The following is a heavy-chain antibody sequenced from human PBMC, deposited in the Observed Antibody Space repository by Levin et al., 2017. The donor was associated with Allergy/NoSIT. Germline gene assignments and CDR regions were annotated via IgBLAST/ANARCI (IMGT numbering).Heavy chain of an antibody. V-gene: IGHV3-64D*06. Sequence: GESLKISCTASGFTFSSYAMHWVRQAPGKGLEYVSAISSNGGSTYYADSVKGRFTISRDNSKNTLYLQMSSLRAEDTAVYYCVTSGDILTGYPGWGQGTLVTVSS. CDR1: GFTFSSYA. J-gene: IGHJ4*02. CDR2: ISSNGGST. CDR3: VTSGDILTGYPG. D-gene: IGHD3-9*01.